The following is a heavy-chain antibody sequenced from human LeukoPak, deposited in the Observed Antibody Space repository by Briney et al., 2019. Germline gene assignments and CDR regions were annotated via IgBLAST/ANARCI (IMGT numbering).Heavy chain of an antibody. V-gene: IGHV4-59*01. D-gene: IGHD4-17*01. J-gene: IGHJ4*02. CDR1: GGSISSYY. CDR3: AGGAGDYTFDY. Sequence: PSETLSLTCTVSGGSISSYYCSWLRQPPGKGLEWIGYIYYSGSTNYNPSLKGRVTISVDTSKNQFSLKLSSVTAADTAVYYCAGGAGDYTFDYWGQGTLVTVSS. CDR2: IYYSGST.